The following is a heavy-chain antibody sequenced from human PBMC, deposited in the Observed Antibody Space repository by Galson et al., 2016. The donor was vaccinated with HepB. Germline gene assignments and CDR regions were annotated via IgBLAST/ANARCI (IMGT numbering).Heavy chain of an antibody. Sequence: SLRLSCAASGFPFGTYAMSWVRQAPGKGLEWLSAINGVGYGSTTYYRESVKGRFTISRDISKNTLSLQMSSLRAEDTAVYYCVKQIDRGTRDRWGQGTLVIVSS. D-gene: IGHD3-10*01. CDR2: INGVGYGSTT. J-gene: IGHJ5*02. CDR1: GFPFGTYA. V-gene: IGHV3-23*01. CDR3: VKQIDRGTRDR.